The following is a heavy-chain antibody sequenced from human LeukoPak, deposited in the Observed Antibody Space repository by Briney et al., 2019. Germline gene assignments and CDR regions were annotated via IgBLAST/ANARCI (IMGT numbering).Heavy chain of an antibody. D-gene: IGHD3-10*01. J-gene: IGHJ5*02. Sequence: SETLSLTCTVSGGSISSISYYWGWIRQPPGKGLEWIGSIYYSGSTYYNPSLKSRVTISVDTSKNQFSLKLSSVTAADTAVYYCAGLWFGELLYNWFDPWGQGTLVTVSS. V-gene: IGHV4-39*01. CDR3: AGLWFGELLYNWFDP. CDR1: GGSISSISYY. CDR2: IYYSGST.